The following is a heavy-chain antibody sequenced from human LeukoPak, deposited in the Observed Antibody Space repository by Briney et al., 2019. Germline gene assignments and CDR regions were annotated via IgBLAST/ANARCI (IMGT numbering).Heavy chain of an antibody. CDR2: ISGSGGST. Sequence: GGSLRLSCAASGFTFSSYVMTWVRQTPEKGLEWVSAISGSGGSTDYADSVKGRYTISRDNSQNTVYLQMNSLRAGDTAVYYCAKLYYYSSGSYDYAFDIWGQGTIVTVSS. CDR1: GFTFSSYV. CDR3: AKLYYYSSGSYDYAFDI. J-gene: IGHJ3*02. V-gene: IGHV3-23*01. D-gene: IGHD3-10*01.